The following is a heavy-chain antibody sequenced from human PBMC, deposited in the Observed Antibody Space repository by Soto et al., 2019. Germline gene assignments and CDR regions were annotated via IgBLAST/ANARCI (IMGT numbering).Heavy chain of an antibody. J-gene: IGHJ5*02. CDR2: IYWNDDT. Sequence: QITLKESGPTLVKPTQTLTLTCTFSGFSLTTAGAGVGWIRQPPGKALEWLALIYWNDDTRYSPSLKSRLTIPKDTAKNQVVLRRTNMDPVDTATYYCAHRGYGNYPRDNWFDPWGQGILVIVSS. D-gene: IGHD4-17*01. V-gene: IGHV2-5*01. CDR1: GFSLTTAGAG. CDR3: AHRGYGNYPRDNWFDP.